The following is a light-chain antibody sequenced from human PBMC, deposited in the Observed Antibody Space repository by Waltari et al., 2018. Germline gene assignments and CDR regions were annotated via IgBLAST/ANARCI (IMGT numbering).Light chain of an antibody. V-gene: IGKV1D-12*01. J-gene: IGKJ3*01. Sequence: DIQMTQSPSSVSASVGARVTFTCRASQDLHTWLAWYQQTPGKAPKLLIQGASSLQSGVPSRFSGSGSGTDFTLTISSLQTEDVATYYCQQANSFPFTFGPGTKVDIK. CDR3: QQANSFPFT. CDR2: GAS. CDR1: QDLHTW.